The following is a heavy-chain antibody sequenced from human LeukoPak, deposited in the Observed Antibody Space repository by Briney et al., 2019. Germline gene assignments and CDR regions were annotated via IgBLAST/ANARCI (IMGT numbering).Heavy chain of an antibody. Sequence: QPSETLSLTCAVSGGSISSSNWWSWIRQPPGKGLEWIGEIYHSGSTNYNPSLKSRVTISVDKSKTQFSLKLSSVTAADTAVYYCASLRERSYYARGFDYWGQGTLVTVSS. CDR3: ASLRERSYYARGFDY. CDR2: IYHSGST. CDR1: GGSISSSNW. V-gene: IGHV4-4*02. J-gene: IGHJ4*02. D-gene: IGHD1-26*01.